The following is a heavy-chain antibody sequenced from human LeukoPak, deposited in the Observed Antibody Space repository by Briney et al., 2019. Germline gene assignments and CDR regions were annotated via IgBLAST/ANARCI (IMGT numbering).Heavy chain of an antibody. D-gene: IGHD3-10*01. CDR3: ARNYGSGSLYYYYYYMDV. J-gene: IGHJ6*03. Sequence: PSETLSLTCTVSGGSISSYYWSWIRQPPGKGLEWIGYIYYSGSTNYNPSLKSRVTISVDTSKNQFSLKLSSVTAADTAVYYCARNYGSGSLYYYYYYMDVWGKGTTVTISS. CDR2: IYYSGST. V-gene: IGHV4-59*01. CDR1: GGSISSYY.